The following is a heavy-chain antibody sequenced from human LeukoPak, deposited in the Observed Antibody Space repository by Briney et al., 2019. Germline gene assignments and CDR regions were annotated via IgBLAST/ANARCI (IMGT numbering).Heavy chain of an antibody. Sequence: GGSLRLSCAASGFTFDCCGMHWVRQAPGKGLEWVAFIRNVGNDKYYADSVKGRFFISRDNSKNTLSLQMNSLRVEDTAVYYCASFPPYMVRTDAFDIWGQGTMVTVSS. D-gene: IGHD3-10*01. J-gene: IGHJ3*02. V-gene: IGHV3-30*02. CDR3: ASFPPYMVRTDAFDI. CDR1: GFTFDCCG. CDR2: IRNVGNDK.